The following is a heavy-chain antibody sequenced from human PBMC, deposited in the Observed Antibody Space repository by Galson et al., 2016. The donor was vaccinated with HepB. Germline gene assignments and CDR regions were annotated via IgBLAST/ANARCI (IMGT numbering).Heavy chain of an antibody. J-gene: IGHJ4*02. D-gene: IGHD2-15*01. CDR2: IIPMFGIP. V-gene: IGHV1-69*13. CDR3: ARDGSGGY. Sequence: SVKVSCKASGGTFNTYSVNWVRQAPGQGLEWMGGIIPMFGIPNYAQRYQGRVTIFADESTSTVYMELKNLRSEDTALYYCARDGSGGYWGQGTLVTVSS. CDR1: GGTFNTYS.